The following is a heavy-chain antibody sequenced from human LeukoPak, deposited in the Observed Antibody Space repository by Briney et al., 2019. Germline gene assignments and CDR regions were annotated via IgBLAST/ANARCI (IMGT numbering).Heavy chain of an antibody. CDR3: AKAKGGIFDY. D-gene: IGHD1-26*01. J-gene: IGHJ4*02. Sequence: GGSLGLSCAASGFTFDDYAMHWVRQAPGKGLEWVSGISWNSGSIGYADSVKGRFTISRDNAKNSLYLQMNSLRAEDTALYYCAKAKGGIFDYWGQGTLVTVSS. V-gene: IGHV3-9*01. CDR2: ISWNSGSI. CDR1: GFTFDDYA.